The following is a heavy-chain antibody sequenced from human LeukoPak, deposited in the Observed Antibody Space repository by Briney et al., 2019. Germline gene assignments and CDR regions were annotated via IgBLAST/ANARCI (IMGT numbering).Heavy chain of an antibody. CDR1: GFMFTHHG. J-gene: IGHJ4*02. D-gene: IGHD4-11*01. CDR3: AKDIQAGFDYTNSLDS. V-gene: IGHV3-33*06. CDR2: IWSDGSNR. Sequence: GGSLRLSCAASGFMFTHHGMHWVRQAPGKGLEWVAVIWSDGSNRFYSDSVKGRFAISRDDSNDMVYLQMNGLRADDTAVYHCAKDIQAGFDYTNSLDSWGQGTLVIVSS.